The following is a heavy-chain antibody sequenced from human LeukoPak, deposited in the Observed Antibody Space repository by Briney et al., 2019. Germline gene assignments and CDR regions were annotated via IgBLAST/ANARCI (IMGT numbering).Heavy chain of an antibody. CDR1: GYTFTNYA. V-gene: IGHV7-4-1*02. D-gene: IGHD3-22*01. CDR2: INTNTGNP. Sequence: ASVKVSCTASGYTFTNYAMSWVRQAPGQGLEWMGWINTNTGNPTYAQGFTGRFVFSLDTSVSTAYLQISSLKAEDTAVYYCARDAETYYYDSSGYYHTYYYYYGMDVWGQGTTVTVSS. CDR3: ARDAETYYYDSSGYYHTYYYYYGMDV. J-gene: IGHJ6*02.